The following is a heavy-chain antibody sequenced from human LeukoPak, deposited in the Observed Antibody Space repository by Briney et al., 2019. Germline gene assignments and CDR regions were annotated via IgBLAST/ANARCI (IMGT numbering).Heavy chain of an antibody. CDR1: GGSISSYY. Sequence: SETLSPTCTVSGGSISSYYWSWIRQPPGKGLEWIGYIYYSGSTNYNPSLKSRVTISVDTSKNQFSLKLSSVTAADTAVYYCARATYYYDSSGYPFDYWGQGTLVTVSS. V-gene: IGHV4-59*01. D-gene: IGHD3-22*01. CDR2: IYYSGST. J-gene: IGHJ4*02. CDR3: ARATYYYDSSGYPFDY.